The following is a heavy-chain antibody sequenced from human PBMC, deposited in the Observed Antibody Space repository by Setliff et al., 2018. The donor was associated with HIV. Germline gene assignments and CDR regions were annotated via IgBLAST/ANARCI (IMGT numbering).Heavy chain of an antibody. CDR1: GFTFSSYW. CDR2: ISDGGGST. CDR3: AKASVVNVVATTIWF. Sequence: PGGSLRLSCAASGFTFSSYWMHWVRQAPGKGLEWVSKISDGGGSTYYADSVKGRFTISRDNSKNALYLQMNSLRAEDTAVYFCAKASVVNVVATTIWFWGQGTLVTVSS. V-gene: IGHV3-23*01. J-gene: IGHJ4*02. D-gene: IGHD1-26*01.